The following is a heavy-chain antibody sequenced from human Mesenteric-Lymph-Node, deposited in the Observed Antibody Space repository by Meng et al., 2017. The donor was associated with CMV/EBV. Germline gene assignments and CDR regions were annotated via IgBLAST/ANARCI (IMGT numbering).Heavy chain of an antibody. D-gene: IGHD2/OR15-2a*01. Sequence: GGSLRLSCAASGFTFSSYAMSWVRQAPGKGLEWVSVIYSGGSSTYYADSVKGRFTISRDNSKNTLYLQMNSLRAEDTAVYYCAKADYENYFYWFDSWGQGTLVTVSS. CDR1: GFTFSSYA. V-gene: IGHV3-23*03. CDR2: IYSGGSST. J-gene: IGHJ5*01. CDR3: AKADYENYFYWFDS.